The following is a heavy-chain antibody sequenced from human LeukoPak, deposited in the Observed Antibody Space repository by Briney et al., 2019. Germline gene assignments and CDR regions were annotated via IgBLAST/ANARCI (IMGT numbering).Heavy chain of an antibody. CDR2: ISASGGGT. D-gene: IGHD6-13*01. CDR1: GFTFRNYA. Sequence: GGSLRLSCAASGFTFRNYAMSWVRQAPGQGLEWVSGISASGGGTYYADSVKGRFTISRDNSKNTLYLQMNSLRAEDTAVYYCAKLQRIAAAGEDWFDPWGQGTLVTVSS. J-gene: IGHJ5*02. CDR3: AKLQRIAAAGEDWFDP. V-gene: IGHV3-23*01.